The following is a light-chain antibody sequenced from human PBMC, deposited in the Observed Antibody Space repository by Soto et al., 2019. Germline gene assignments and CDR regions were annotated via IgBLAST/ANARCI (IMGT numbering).Light chain of an antibody. J-gene: IGKJ1*01. V-gene: IGKV1-8*01. CDR3: LQYHSLWA. Sequence: ALPVTQSRSSPASSSGGRGHITCRASQGIRSYLAWYQQKPGKAPRVRIYAASTLQSGVPSRLSGSGSGTDFTLTISSLQSEDFAVYSCLQYHSLWAFGQGTKVDIK. CDR1: QGIRSY. CDR2: AAS.